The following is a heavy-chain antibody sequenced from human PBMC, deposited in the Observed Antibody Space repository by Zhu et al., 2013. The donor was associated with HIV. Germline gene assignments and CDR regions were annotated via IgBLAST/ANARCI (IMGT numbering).Heavy chain of an antibody. CDR2: INSDGSDT. CDR3: AKVRSRTMVRGVTQYDY. Sequence: EVQLVESGGGLVQPGGSLRLSCAASGFTLGSYWMHWVRQAPGKGLVWVSRINSDGSDTSNADSVKGRFTTSRDNAKNTLYLQMNSLRAEDTAVYYCAKVRSRTMVRGVTQYDYWGQGTLVTVSS. V-gene: IGHV3-74*01. CDR1: GFTLGSYW. D-gene: IGHD3-10*01. J-gene: IGHJ4*02.